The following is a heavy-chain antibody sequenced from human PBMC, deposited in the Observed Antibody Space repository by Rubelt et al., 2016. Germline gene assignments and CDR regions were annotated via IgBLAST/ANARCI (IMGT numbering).Heavy chain of an antibody. J-gene: IGHJ6*02. CDR1: GFTFSSYS. V-gene: IGHV3-48*01. CDR3: ASAQLGDYYYGMDV. CDR2: VSSTSNII. D-gene: IGHD6-6*01. Sequence: EVQLVESGGGLVQPGGSLRLSCAASGFTFSSYSMNWVRQAPGKGLEWIAYVSSTSNIIYYAVSVKGRFTISRDNSKNTLYLQRNSLRAEDTAVYYCASAQLGDYYYGMDVWGQGTTVTVSS.